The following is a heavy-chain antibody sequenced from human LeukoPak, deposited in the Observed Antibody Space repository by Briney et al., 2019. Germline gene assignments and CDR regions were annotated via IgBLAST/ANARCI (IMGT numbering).Heavy chain of an antibody. D-gene: IGHD1-26*01. Sequence: PGGSLRLSCAASGFTFSSYWMHWVRQAPGKGLVWVSRINSDGSSTSYADSVKGRFTISRDNSKNTLYLQMSSLRAEDTAVYYCAKDQQVVGATSSFDYWGQGTQVTVSS. V-gene: IGHV3-74*01. CDR3: AKDQQVVGATSSFDY. J-gene: IGHJ4*02. CDR1: GFTFSSYW. CDR2: INSDGSST.